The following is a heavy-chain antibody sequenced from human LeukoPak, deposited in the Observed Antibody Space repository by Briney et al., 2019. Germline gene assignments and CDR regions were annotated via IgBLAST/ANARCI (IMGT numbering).Heavy chain of an antibody. CDR3: AKGFPWYVPSY. D-gene: IGHD6-13*01. CDR2: ISYDGSNK. V-gene: IGHV3-30*18. CDR1: GFAFSSYG. J-gene: IGHJ4*02. Sequence: PGGSLRLSCAASGFAFSSYGVHWVRQAPGKGLEWVAVISYDGSNKYYADSVKGRFTISRDNSKNTLYLQMNSLRAEDTAVYYCAKGFPWYVPSYWGQGTLVTVSS.